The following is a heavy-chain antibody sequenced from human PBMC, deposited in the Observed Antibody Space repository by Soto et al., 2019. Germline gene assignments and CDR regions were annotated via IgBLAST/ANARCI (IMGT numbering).Heavy chain of an antibody. J-gene: IGHJ4*02. CDR2: IYPGDSDT. Sequence: GGSLRLSCKGSGYSFTSYWIGWVRQMPGKGLEWMGIIYPGDSDTRYSPSFQGQVTISADKSISTAYLQWSSLKASDTAMYYCARRSFGELLYYFDYWGQGTLVTVSS. D-gene: IGHD3-10*01. V-gene: IGHV5-51*01. CDR1: GYSFTSYW. CDR3: ARRSFGELLYYFDY.